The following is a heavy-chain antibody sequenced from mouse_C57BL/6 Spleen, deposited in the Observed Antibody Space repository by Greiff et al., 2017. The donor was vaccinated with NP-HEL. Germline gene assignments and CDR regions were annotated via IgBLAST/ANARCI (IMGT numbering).Heavy chain of an antibody. CDR3: AREGDVGYSYYFDC. D-gene: IGHD2-3*01. CDR1: GYTFTSYG. J-gene: IGHJ2*01. Sequence: VQLQQSGAELARPGASVKLSCKASGYTFTSYGISWVKQRTGQGLEWIGEIYPRSGNTYYNEKFKGKATLTADKSSSTAYMEHRSLTSEDSAVYFGAREGDVGYSYYFDCRGQGATLTVSS. CDR2: IYPRSGNT. V-gene: IGHV1-81*01.